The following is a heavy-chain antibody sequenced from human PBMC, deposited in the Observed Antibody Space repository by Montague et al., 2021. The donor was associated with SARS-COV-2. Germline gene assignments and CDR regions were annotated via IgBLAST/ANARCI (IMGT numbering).Heavy chain of an antibody. CDR1: GGSISGYY. CDR2: TYYSGST. V-gene: IGHV4-59*01. D-gene: IGHD2-8*01. Sequence: SETLSLTCTVSGGSISGYYWSWIRQSPGKGLEWIGYTYYSGSTKYNPFLESRVTVSVDRSKNQVSLKLSSVTPADTAVYYCARLLRSCSNGVCRTYYYCAMDVWGQGTTVTVSS. J-gene: IGHJ6*02. CDR3: ARLLRSCSNGVCRTYYYCAMDV.